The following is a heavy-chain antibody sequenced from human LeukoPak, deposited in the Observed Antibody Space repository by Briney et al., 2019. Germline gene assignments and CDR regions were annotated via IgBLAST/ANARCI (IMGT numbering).Heavy chain of an antibody. Sequence: GGSLRLSCAASGFTVGSNYMSWVRQAPGKGLEWVSVIYSGGSTYYADSVKGRFTISRDNAKNSLYLQMNSLRAEDTAVYYCARDGGMATPVYWGQGTLDTVSS. V-gene: IGHV3-53*01. J-gene: IGHJ4*02. D-gene: IGHD5-24*01. CDR2: IYSGGST. CDR1: GFTVGSNY. CDR3: ARDGGMATPVY.